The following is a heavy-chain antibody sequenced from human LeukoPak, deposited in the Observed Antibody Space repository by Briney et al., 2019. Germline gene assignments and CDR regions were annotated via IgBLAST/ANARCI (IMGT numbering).Heavy chain of an antibody. V-gene: IGHV3-30*03. CDR3: ARVRESGSYRGTFDY. D-gene: IGHD1-26*01. J-gene: IGHJ4*02. CDR1: VFTFSSYG. Sequence: GGSLRLSCAPSVFTFSSYGMRSGPDAPDEGLVWVAHISYDGSNKYYAEPVTRRVTISRYKSKNTLYLQMNSLRAEDTDVYYCARVRESGSYRGTFDYWGQGTLVTLSS. CDR2: ISYDGSNK.